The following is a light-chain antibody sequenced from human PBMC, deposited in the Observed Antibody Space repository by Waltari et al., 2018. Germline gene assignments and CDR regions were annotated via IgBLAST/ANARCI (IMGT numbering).Light chain of an antibody. CDR1: SSDVGTHHS. J-gene: IGLJ3*02. Sequence: QSALTQPASVSGSPGQSITISCTGTSSDVGTHHSVSWYQDHPGQGPKVIIYDVSDRPSGVSARFSGSKSGNTASLTISGLQAEDEADYYCSSQSSDDVVLFGGGTKVTVL. CDR3: SSQSSDDVVL. V-gene: IGLV2-14*03. CDR2: DVS.